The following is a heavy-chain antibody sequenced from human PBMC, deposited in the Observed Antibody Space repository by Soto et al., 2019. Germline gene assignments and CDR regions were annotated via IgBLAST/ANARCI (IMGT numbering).Heavy chain of an antibody. CDR2: ISGSGGTT. D-gene: IGHD6-19*01. CDR3: AKTANGWFSAFDI. Sequence: EVQLLESGGGLVQPGGSLRLSCAASGFTFSSYAMSWVRQAPGKGLEWVSAISGSGGTTYYADSVKGRFTFSRVNSKNTMYLQMNSLRAEGTAVYYCAKTANGWFSAFDIWGQGTMVTVSS. V-gene: IGHV3-23*01. J-gene: IGHJ3*02. CDR1: GFTFSSYA.